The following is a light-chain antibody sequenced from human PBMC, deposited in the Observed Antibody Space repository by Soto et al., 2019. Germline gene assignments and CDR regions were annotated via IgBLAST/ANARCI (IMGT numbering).Light chain of an antibody. J-gene: IGKJ1*01. CDR3: QQYNSYWT. CDR1: QSISSW. Sequence: DVRMTQSPSTLSAYVGDRVTITCRASQSISSWLAWYQQKPGKAPKLLIYDASSLESGVPSRFSGSGSGTTFTLTISGLQPEDFATYYCQQYNSYWTFGQGTKVDIK. CDR2: DAS. V-gene: IGKV1-5*01.